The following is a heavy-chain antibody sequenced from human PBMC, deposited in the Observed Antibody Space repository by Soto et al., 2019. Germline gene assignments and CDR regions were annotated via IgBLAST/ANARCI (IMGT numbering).Heavy chain of an antibody. CDR2: TYYSGTT. V-gene: IGHV4-59*01. CDR3: ARVGPYCSGGSCYRLLDY. D-gene: IGHD2-15*01. J-gene: IGHJ4*02. Sequence: QVQLQESGPGLVKPSETLSLTCTVSGGSITGYSWSWIRQPPGKGLEWIGYTYYSGTTNYNPSLKRRVTISVDPSKNQFSLKVSPVSAADTAVYYCARVGPYCSGGSCYRLLDYWGQGTLVTVSS. CDR1: GGSITGYS.